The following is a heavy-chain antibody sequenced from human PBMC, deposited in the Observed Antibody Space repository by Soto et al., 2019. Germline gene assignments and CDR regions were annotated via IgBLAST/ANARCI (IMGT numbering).Heavy chain of an antibody. Sequence: SGPTLVNPTQPLTLTCTFSGVSLSTSGVGVSWIGQPPGKALEWLALIDWDDDKYYSTSLKTRLTISKDTSKNQVVLTMTNMDPVDTATYYCARSSRLYCSSTRCSYYYGMDVWGQGTTVTVSS. CDR3: ARSSRLYCSSTRCSYYYGMDV. CDR2: IDWDDDK. V-gene: IGHV2-70*01. D-gene: IGHD2-2*01. J-gene: IGHJ6*02. CDR1: GVSLSTSGVG.